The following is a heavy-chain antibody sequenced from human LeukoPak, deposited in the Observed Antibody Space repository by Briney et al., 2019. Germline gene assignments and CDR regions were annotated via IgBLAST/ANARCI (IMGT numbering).Heavy chain of an antibody. CDR3: AREGPSSGSYVYFDY. CDR1: GGSISSGGYY. D-gene: IGHD3-10*01. CDR2: IYHSGST. J-gene: IGHJ4*02. Sequence: SETLSLTCAVSGGSISSGGYYWSWIRQPPGKGLEWIGYIYHSGSTYYNPSLKSRVTISVDRSKNQFPLKLSSVTAADTAVYYCAREGPSSGSYVYFDYWGQGTLVTVSS. V-gene: IGHV4-30-2*01.